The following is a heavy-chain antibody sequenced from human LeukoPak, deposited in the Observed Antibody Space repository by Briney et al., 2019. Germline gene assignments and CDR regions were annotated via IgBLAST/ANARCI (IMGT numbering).Heavy chain of an antibody. CDR3: ARDHYYDRSYYFDY. V-gene: IGHV3-30-3*01. CDR2: ISYDGSNK. D-gene: IGHD3-22*01. Sequence: PRGSLRLSCAASGFTFSSYAMHWVRQAPGKGLEWVAVISYDGSNKYYADSVKGRFTISRDNSKNTLYLQMNSLRAEDTAVYYCARDHYYDRSYYFDYWGQGTLVTVSS. CDR1: GFTFSSYA. J-gene: IGHJ4*02.